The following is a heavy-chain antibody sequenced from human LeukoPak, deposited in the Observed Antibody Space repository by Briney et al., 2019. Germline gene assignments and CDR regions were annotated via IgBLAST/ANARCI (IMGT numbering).Heavy chain of an antibody. CDR1: GFHFSSYA. CDR3: ANVLSGDSSGYYIPNFDY. V-gene: IGHV3-23*01. CDR2: ISGSGGRT. Sequence: GGSLRLSCAAYGFHFSSYAMSWVRQAPGKGLEWVSAISGSGGRTYYADSVKGRFTISRDNSKNPLYLQMNSLRAEDTAVYYCANVLSGDSSGYYIPNFDYWGQGTLVTVSS. D-gene: IGHD3-22*01. J-gene: IGHJ4*02.